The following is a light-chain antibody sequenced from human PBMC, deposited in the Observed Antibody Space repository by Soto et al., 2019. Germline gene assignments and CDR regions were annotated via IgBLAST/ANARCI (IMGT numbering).Light chain of an antibody. V-gene: IGLV3-21*04. CDR3: QVWDSSSDHVV. CDR2: YDS. J-gene: IGLJ2*01. CDR1: NIGSKS. Sequence: SYELTQPPSVSVAPGKTARITCGGNNIGSKSVHWYQQKPGQAPVLVISYDSDRPSGIPERFSGSNSGSTATLTISRVEAGDGADYYCQVWDSSSDHVVVGGGTKVTVL.